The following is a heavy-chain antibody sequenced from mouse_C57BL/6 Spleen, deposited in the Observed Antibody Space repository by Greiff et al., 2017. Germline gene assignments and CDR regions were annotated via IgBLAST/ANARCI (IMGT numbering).Heavy chain of an antibody. J-gene: IGHJ2*01. D-gene: IGHD4-1*01. Sequence: VQLQQPGAELVRPGTSVKLSCKASGYTFTSYWMHWVKQRPGQGLEWIGVIDPSDSYTNYNQKFKGKATLTVDTSSSTAYMQLSSLTSEDSAVYYCAGAGTSIDYWGQGTTLTVSS. V-gene: IGHV1-59*01. CDR1: GYTFTSYW. CDR3: AGAGTSIDY. CDR2: IDPSDSYT.